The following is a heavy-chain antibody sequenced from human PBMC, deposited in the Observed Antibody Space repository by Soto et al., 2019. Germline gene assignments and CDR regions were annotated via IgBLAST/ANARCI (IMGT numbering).Heavy chain of an antibody. J-gene: IGHJ4*02. D-gene: IGHD3-22*01. Sequence: PSETLSLTCLVSGFPLSSTYSWGWIRQPPGKGLEWIGSISHSGTTSYSPSLTSRVSISVDTSKNQVSLKLTSVTAADTAVYYCARDNYYDSSGYYSHPGNFDYWGQGTLVTVSS. CDR3: ARDNYYDSSGYYSHPGNFDY. V-gene: IGHV4-38-2*02. CDR2: ISHSGTT. CDR1: GFPLSSTYS.